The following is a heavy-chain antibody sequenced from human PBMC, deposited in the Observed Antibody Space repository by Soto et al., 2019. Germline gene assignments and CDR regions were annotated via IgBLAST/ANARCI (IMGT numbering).Heavy chain of an antibody. V-gene: IGHV4-31*03. CDR2: IYYSGST. CDR1: GGSISSGGYY. Sequence: QVQLQESGPGLVKPSQTLSLTCTVSGGSISSGGYYWSWIRQHPGKGLEWIGYIYYSGSTYYNPSLKSRVTISVDTSKNQFALKLSAVTAADTAVYYCARGPYSGSNYFDYWGQGTLVTVSS. J-gene: IGHJ4*02. CDR3: ARGPYSGSNYFDY. D-gene: IGHD1-26*01.